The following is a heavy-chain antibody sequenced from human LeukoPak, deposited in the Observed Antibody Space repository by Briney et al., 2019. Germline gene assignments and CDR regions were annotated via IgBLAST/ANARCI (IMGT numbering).Heavy chain of an antibody. V-gene: IGHV3-66*01. CDR2: ISSGGNT. D-gene: IGHD5-18*01. Sequence: PGGSLRLSCAASGFTVSSNYMSWVRQAPGKGLEWVSLISSGGNTYYADSVKGRFTISRDNFKNTLYLQMNSLRAEDTAVYYCARDGYTYGFIYYWGQGTLVTVSS. J-gene: IGHJ4*02. CDR1: GFTVSSNY. CDR3: ARDGYTYGFIYY.